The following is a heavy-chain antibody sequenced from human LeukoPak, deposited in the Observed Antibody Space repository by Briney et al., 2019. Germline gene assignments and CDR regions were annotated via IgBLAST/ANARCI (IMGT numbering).Heavy chain of an antibody. Sequence: LSLTCAVYGGSFSGYYWSWIRQAPGKGLEWVSIISSGSSAIFSADALKGRFTISRDDAKNLLYLDMNSLRAEDTAVYYCARGHTAVTRHFDFWGQGTPVTVSS. CDR1: GGSFSGYY. CDR3: ARGHTAVTRHFDF. V-gene: IGHV3-11*04. D-gene: IGHD4-17*01. J-gene: IGHJ4*02. CDR2: ISSGSSAI.